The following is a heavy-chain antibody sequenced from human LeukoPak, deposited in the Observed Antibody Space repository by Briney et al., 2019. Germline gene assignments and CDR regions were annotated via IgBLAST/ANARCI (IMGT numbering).Heavy chain of an antibody. J-gene: IGHJ4*02. CDR1: GYTFTSYY. Sequence: ASVKVSCKASGYTFTSYYMHWVRQAPGQGLEWMGLINPTGGSTSYAQQFQGRISMSRDTSTSTVYMEMSSLTSEDTALYYCARESTAFDYWGQGTLVAVSS. CDR3: ARESTAFDY. CDR2: INPTGGST. V-gene: IGHV1-46*01.